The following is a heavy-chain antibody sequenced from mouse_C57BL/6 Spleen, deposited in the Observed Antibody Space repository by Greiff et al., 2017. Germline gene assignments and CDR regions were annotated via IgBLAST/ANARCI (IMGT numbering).Heavy chain of an antibody. CDR3: ARGDSSGYVFAY. Sequence: DVKLQESGPELVKPGASVKIPCKASGYTFTDYNMDWVKQSHGKSLEWIGDINPNNGGTIYNQKFKGKDTLTVDKSSSTAYMELRSLTSEDTAVYYCARGDSSGYVFAYWGQGTLVTVSA. V-gene: IGHV1-18*01. CDR2: INPNNGGT. CDR1: GYTFTDYN. J-gene: IGHJ3*01. D-gene: IGHD3-2*02.